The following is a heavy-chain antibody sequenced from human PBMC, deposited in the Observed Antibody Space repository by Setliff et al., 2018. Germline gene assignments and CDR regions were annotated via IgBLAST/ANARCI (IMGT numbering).Heavy chain of an antibody. D-gene: IGHD2-15*01. V-gene: IGHV4-31*03. CDR1: GGSMIGGHYY. J-gene: IGHJ5*02. CDR2: IYYRGNT. CDR3: ARGHCSSGECPNYFDP. Sequence: SETLSLTCTVSGGSMIGGHYYWSWIRQLPGKGLEWIAYIYYRGNTYYNPSLKSRVTISVDTSKNQFSLKINSVTAADTAVYYCARGHCSSGECPNYFDPWGQGTQVTVSS.